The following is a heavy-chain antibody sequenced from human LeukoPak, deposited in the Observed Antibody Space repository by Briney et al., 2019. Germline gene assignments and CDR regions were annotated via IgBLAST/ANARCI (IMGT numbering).Heavy chain of an antibody. J-gene: IGHJ5*02. V-gene: IGHV6-1*01. D-gene: IGHD6-19*01. CDR2: TWYMSKWKT. CDR3: ARAGHGSHWFDP. CDR1: GDSVPSNSAA. Sequence: SQTLSLTCAISGDSVPSNSAAWNWIRQSPSRGLEWLGRTWYMSKWKTEYAVSVQSRITIYADTSKNQFSLHLSSVTPEDTAVYYCARAGHGSHWFDPWGQGTLVTVSS.